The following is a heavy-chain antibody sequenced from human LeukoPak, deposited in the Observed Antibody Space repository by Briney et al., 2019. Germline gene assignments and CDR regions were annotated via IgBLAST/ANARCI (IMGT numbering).Heavy chain of an antibody. CDR2: IYYSGST. Sequence: KSSQTLSLTCTVSGGSISSGGYYWSWIRQHPGKGLEWIGYIYYSGSTYYNPSLKSRVTISVDTSKNQFSLKLSSVTAADTAVYYCARVELANNWFDPWGQGTLVTVSS. V-gene: IGHV4-31*03. CDR3: ARVELANNWFDP. CDR1: GGSISSGGYY. D-gene: IGHD1-1*01. J-gene: IGHJ5*02.